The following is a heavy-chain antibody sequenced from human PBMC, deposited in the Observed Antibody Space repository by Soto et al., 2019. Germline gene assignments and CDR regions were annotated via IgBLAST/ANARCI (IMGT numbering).Heavy chain of an antibody. J-gene: IGHJ4*02. D-gene: IGHD2-8*02. Sequence: SETLSLTCTVSGGSISSGCYYWSGIRQHPGKGLEWIGYIYYSGSTNYNPSLKSRVTISVDTSKNQFSLKLTSVTAADTAVYYCARDKITGLFDYWGQGTLVTVSS. CDR2: IYYSGST. CDR1: GGSISSGCYY. CDR3: ARDKITGLFDY. V-gene: IGHV4-31*03.